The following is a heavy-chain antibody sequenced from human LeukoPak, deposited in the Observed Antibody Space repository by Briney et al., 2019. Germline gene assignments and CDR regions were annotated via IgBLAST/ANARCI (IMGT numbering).Heavy chain of an antibody. CDR1: GFTLSSYG. Sequence: TGGSLRLSCAASGFTLSSYGMHWVRQPQGEGLEWVAVISHDGSKKYSAESVKGRFTISRDNSKNTLYLQMNSLRAEDTAVYYCARANGQLWTTPDCWGQGTLVTISS. J-gene: IGHJ4*02. V-gene: IGHV3-30*03. D-gene: IGHD5-18*01. CDR2: ISHDGSKK. CDR3: ARANGQLWTTPDC.